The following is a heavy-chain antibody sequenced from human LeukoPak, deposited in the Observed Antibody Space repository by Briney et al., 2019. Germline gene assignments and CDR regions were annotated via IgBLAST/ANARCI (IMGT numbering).Heavy chain of an antibody. CDR3: MVGASHMIPWGY. CDR2: VYYSGST. D-gene: IGHD3-22*01. CDR1: GGSISSSIYY. J-gene: IGHJ4*02. Sequence: SETLSLTCTVSGGSISSSIYYWGWIRQPPGKGLEWIGSVYYSGSTYYNPSLKSRVTISVDTSKNQFSLKLSSVTAADTAVYYCMVGASHMIPWGYWGQGALVTVSS. V-gene: IGHV4-39*01.